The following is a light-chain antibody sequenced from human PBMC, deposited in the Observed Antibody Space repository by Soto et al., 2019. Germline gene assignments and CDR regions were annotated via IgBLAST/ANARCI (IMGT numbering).Light chain of an antibody. CDR2: GAS. V-gene: IGKV3-15*01. CDR1: QSVSSD. CDR3: QQDRNCPYT. Sequence: EIVMTQSPATLSVSPGERATLSCRASQSVSSDWAWYQQRPGQAPRLLIFGASIRATGIPARFSGSGSGTEFTLTISSLQFEDFAVYYCQQDRNCPYTFGQGTKLEIK. J-gene: IGKJ2*01.